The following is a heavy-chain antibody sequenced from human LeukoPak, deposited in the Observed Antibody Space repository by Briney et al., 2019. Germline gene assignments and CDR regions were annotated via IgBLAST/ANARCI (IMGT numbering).Heavy chain of an antibody. J-gene: IGHJ6*02. V-gene: IGHV1-69*13. D-gene: IGHD1-26*01. CDR3: ASTSAVGATVYYYYGMDV. CDR2: IIPIFGTA. CDR1: GGTFSSYA. Sequence: SVKVSCKASGGTFSSYAISWVRQAPGQGLEWMGGIIPIFGTANYAQKFQGRVTITADESTSTAYMELRSLRSDDTAVYYCASTSAVGATVYYYYGMDVWGQGTTVTVSS.